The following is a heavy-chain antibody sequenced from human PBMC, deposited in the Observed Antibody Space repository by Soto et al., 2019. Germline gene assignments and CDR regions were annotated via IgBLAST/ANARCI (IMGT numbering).Heavy chain of an antibody. Sequence: GGSLRLSCAASGFTFSSYAMHWVRQAPGKGLEWVAVISYDGSNKYYADSVKGRFTISRDNSKNTLYLQMNSLRAEDTAVYYCARGERHRPVEAWFGEFHAFDIWGQGTMVTVSS. CDR1: GFTFSSYA. D-gene: IGHD3-10*01. V-gene: IGHV3-30-3*01. J-gene: IGHJ3*02. CDR2: ISYDGSNK. CDR3: ARGERHRPVEAWFGEFHAFDI.